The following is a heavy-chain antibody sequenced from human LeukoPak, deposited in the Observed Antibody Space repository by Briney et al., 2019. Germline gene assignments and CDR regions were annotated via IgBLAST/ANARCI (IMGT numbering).Heavy chain of an antibody. V-gene: IGHV3-43*02. Sequence: PGGSLRLSCAASGFTFDDYAMHWVRQAPGKGLEWVSLISGDGGSTYYADSVKGRFTISRDNSKNSLYLQMNSLRTEDTALYYCAKDIIESYGDPTSGYYYYGMDVWGQGTTVTVSS. J-gene: IGHJ6*02. CDR3: AKDIIESYGDPTSGYYYYGMDV. CDR1: GFTFDDYA. D-gene: IGHD4-17*01. CDR2: ISGDGGST.